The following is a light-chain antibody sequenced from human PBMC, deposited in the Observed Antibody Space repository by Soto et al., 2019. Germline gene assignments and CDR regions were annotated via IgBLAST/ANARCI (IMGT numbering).Light chain of an antibody. CDR2: AAS. CDR1: QSVSSN. Sequence: TQSPSTPSWAPRERANLSCRASQSVSSNLVWYQEQPGQAPRLLIYAASTRATDVPARFSGGGSETEFILTISSLQSEDFAVYFCQQYNIWPLWTFGQGTKVDIK. CDR3: QQYNIWPLWT. V-gene: IGKV3-15*01. J-gene: IGKJ1*01.